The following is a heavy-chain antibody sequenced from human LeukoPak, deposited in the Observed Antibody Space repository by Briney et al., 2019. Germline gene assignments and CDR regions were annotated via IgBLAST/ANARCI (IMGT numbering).Heavy chain of an antibody. CDR1: GFTLSSYA. V-gene: IGHV3-23*03. Sequence: GGSLRLSCAASGFTLSSYAMSWVRQAPGKGLEWVSGIRAGGKDTYYADSVKGRFTISRDNSKSTLFLQMNSLRAEDTAVYYCAKVLTTTSLFNIDYWGQGILVTVSS. J-gene: IGHJ4*02. CDR3: AKVLTTTSLFNIDY. CDR2: IRAGGKDT. D-gene: IGHD3-9*01.